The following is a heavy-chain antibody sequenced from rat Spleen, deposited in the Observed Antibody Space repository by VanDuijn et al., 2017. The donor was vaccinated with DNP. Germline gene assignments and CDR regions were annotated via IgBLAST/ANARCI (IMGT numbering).Heavy chain of an antibody. CDR1: GFTFSDFY. Sequence: EVQLVESGGGLVQPGRSLKLSCAASGFTFSDFYMAWVRQAPTKGLEWVAYSNYDGGSTYNGDSVKGRFTISRDNAKSSLYLQMNSLKSEDTATYYCARGDNFDDWGQGVMVTVSS. J-gene: IGHJ2*01. V-gene: IGHV5-20*01. CDR3: ARGDNFDD. CDR2: SNYDGGST.